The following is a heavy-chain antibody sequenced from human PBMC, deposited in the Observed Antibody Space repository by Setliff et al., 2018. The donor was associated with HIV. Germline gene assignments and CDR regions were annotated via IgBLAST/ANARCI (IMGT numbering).Heavy chain of an antibody. Sequence: PSETLSLTCTVSGYSIGSGYYWGWIRQPPGKGLEWIGSMYHSGSTYYNPSLKSRVTISLDTSKNHFSLKLSSVTVADTAVYYCARILGSHYYYGMDVWGPGTTVTVSS. CDR2: MYHSGST. V-gene: IGHV4-38-2*02. J-gene: IGHJ6*02. CDR1: GYSIGSGYY. D-gene: IGHD6-19*01. CDR3: ARILGSHYYYGMDV.